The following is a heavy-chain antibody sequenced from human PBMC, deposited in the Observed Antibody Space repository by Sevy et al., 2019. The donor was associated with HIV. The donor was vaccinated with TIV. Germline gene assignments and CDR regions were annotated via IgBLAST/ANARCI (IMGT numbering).Heavy chain of an antibody. D-gene: IGHD3-10*01. CDR2: INTNTGNP. CDR1: GYTFTSYA. J-gene: IGHJ5*02. CDR3: ARRAKGDYGSGSSYNWFDP. Sequence: ASVKVSCKASGYTFTSYAMNWVRQAPGQGLEWMGWINTNTGNPTYAQGFTGRFVFSLDTSVSTAYLQISSLKAEDTAVYYCARRAKGDYGSGSSYNWFDPWGQGTLVTVSS. V-gene: IGHV7-4-1*02.